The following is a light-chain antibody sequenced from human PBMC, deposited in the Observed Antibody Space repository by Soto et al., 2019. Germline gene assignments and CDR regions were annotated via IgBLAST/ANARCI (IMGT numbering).Light chain of an antibody. CDR2: DTS. V-gene: IGKV3-20*01. CDR3: QQYGSSPPVT. J-gene: IGKJ4*01. Sequence: EIVLTQSPGTLSLSPGERATLSCRASQSISSSYLAWYQQKSGQAPRLLIYDTSSRATGIPDRFSGSGSGTGFTLTISRLEPEDFAVYYCQQYGSSPPVTFGGGTKVEIK. CDR1: QSISSSY.